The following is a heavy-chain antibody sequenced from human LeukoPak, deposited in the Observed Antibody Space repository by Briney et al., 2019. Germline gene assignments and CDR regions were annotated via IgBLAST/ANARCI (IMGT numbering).Heavy chain of an antibody. CDR2: IYYSGST. CDR3: ARGGSSSWYGDYFDY. D-gene: IGHD6-13*01. Sequence: PSETLSLTCTVSGGSISSYYWSWIRQPPGKGLEWIGYIYYSGSTNYNPSLKSRVTISVDTSKNQFSLKLSSVTAADTAVYYCARGGSSSWYGDYFDYWGQGTLVTVSS. CDR1: GGSISSYY. V-gene: IGHV4-59*12. J-gene: IGHJ4*02.